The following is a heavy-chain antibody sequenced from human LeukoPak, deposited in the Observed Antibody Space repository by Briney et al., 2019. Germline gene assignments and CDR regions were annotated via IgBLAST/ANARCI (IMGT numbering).Heavy chain of an antibody. CDR1: GITLSNYG. Sequence: GGSLRLSCAVSGITLSNYGMSWVRQAPGKGLEWVAGISDSGGRTNYADSVKGRFTISRDNPKNTLYLQMNSLRAEDTAVYFCAKRGVVIRVILVGFHRETYYFDSWGQGALVTVCS. J-gene: IGHJ4*02. CDR3: AKRGVVIRVILVGFHRETYYFDS. V-gene: IGHV3-23*01. CDR2: ISDSGGRT. D-gene: IGHD3-22*01.